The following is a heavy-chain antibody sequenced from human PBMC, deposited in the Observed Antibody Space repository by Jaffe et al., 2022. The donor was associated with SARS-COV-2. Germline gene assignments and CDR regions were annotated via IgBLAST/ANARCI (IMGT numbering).Heavy chain of an antibody. CDR1: DDSISSGY. J-gene: IGHJ3*02. CDR2: LYH. V-gene: IGHV4-38-2*01. D-gene: IGHD1-1*01. CDR3: ARPMTATRHDALDI. Sequence: QVQLRESGPGLVRPSETLSLTCAVSDDSISSGYWGWIRQPPGKGLEWIGSLYHIYNPSLKSRVTISVDTSKNQFSLKLSSVTAADTAVYYCARPMTATRHDALDIWGQGTMVTVSS.